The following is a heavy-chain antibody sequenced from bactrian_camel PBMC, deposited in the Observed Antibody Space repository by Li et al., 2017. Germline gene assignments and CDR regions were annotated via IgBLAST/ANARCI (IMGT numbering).Heavy chain of an antibody. J-gene: IGHJ4*01. CDR2: IYSDGST. CDR3: AKGLDSYPVVADPKYNY. V-gene: IGHV3S10*01. D-gene: IGHD6*01. Sequence: VQLVESGGGLVQPGGSLRLSCAASGFTFSTYYMNWVRQAPGKGLEWVSSIYSDGSTYYADSVKGRFTISRDNAKNTVYLQLNSLKTEDTAMYYCAKGLDSYPVVADPKYNYWGQGTQVTVS. CDR1: GFTFSTYY.